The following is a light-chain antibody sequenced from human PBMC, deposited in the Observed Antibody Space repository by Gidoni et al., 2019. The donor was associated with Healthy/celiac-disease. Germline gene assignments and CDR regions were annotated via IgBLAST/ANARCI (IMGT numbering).Light chain of an antibody. Sequence: DIQMTQSPSSLSASVGDRVTITCQASQDISNYLNWYQQKPGKAPKLLIYDASNLETGVPSRFLGSGSGTDFTFTISSLQPEDIATYYCQQYDNLPAFGQGTRLEIK. CDR1: QDISNY. CDR2: DAS. J-gene: IGKJ5*01. CDR3: QQYDNLPA. V-gene: IGKV1-33*01.